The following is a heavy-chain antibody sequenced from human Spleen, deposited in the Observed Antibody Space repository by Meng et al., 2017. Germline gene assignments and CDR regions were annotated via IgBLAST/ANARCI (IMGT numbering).Heavy chain of an antibody. CDR3: ARQRIGPLMPFDP. V-gene: IGHV1-46*01. CDR1: GYTFTSYY. J-gene: IGHJ5*02. Sequence: ASVKVSCKASGYTFTSYYMHWVRQAPGQGLEWMGIINPSGGSTSYAQKFQGRVTMTRDTSTSTVYMELSSLRSEDTAMYYCARQRIGPLMPFDPWGQGTLVTVSS. CDR2: INPSGGST. D-gene: IGHD2/OR15-2a*01.